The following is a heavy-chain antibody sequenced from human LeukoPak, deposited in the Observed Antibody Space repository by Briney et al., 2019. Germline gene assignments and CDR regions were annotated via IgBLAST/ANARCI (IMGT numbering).Heavy chain of an antibody. D-gene: IGHD2-2*01. V-gene: IGHV3-30*18. J-gene: IGHJ4*02. Sequence: GGSLRLSCAASGFTFSNYGMHRVRQAPGKGLEWVAVISYDGIIKYYADSVKGRFTISRDNSKKTLYLQMHRLTPEDTAVYYCAKDGEYQLPKTLDYWGQGILVTVSS. CDR2: ISYDGIIK. CDR1: GFTFSNYG. CDR3: AKDGEYQLPKTLDY.